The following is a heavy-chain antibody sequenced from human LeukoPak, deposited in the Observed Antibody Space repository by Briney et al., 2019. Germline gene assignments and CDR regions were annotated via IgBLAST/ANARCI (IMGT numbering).Heavy chain of an antibody. V-gene: IGHV3-30*18. CDR2: ISYDGSNK. CDR1: GFTFSSYG. CDR3: AKDRDGYKRLNWYFDL. J-gene: IGHJ2*01. D-gene: IGHD5-24*01. Sequence: GGSLRLSCAASGFTFSSYGMHWVRQAPGKGLEWVAVISYDGSNKYYADSVKGRFTISRDNSKNTLYLQMNSLRAEDTAVYYCAKDRDGYKRLNWYFDLWGRRTLVTVSS.